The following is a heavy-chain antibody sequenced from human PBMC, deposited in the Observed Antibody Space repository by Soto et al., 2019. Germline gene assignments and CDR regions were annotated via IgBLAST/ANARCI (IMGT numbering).Heavy chain of an antibody. J-gene: IGHJ5*02. D-gene: IGHD2-15*01. Sequence: QVQLVQSGAEVKKPGASVKVSCKASGYTFTGYYMHWVRQAPGQGLEWMGWINPNSGGTNYAQKFQGRVTMTRETSISTAYMELSRLRSDDTAVYYCARPLGYCSGGSCYRAEFDPWGQGTLVTVSS. CDR2: INPNSGGT. CDR1: GYTFTGYY. V-gene: IGHV1-2*02. CDR3: ARPLGYCSGGSCYRAEFDP.